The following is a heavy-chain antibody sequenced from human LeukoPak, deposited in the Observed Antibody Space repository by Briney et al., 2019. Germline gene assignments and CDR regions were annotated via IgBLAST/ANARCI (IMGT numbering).Heavy chain of an antibody. CDR1: GFMFSDSA. V-gene: IGHV3-30*18. J-gene: IGHJ5*02. Sequence: GGSLRLSCATSGFMFSDSAFHWVRQAPGRGLQWVALISRDRSYILYADSVKGRFAISRDNSKNTLYLQMNSLRIDDTAVYYCAKEFLRWGFDPWGQGTLVTVSS. D-gene: IGHD2-21*01. CDR3: AKEFLRWGFDP. CDR2: ISRDRSYI.